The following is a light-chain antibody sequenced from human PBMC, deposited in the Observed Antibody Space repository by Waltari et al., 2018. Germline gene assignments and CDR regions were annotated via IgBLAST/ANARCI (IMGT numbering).Light chain of an antibody. CDR3: QQYYSYLFT. Sequence: AIRITQSPSSLSASTGDRVTLTCRASQGISSYLAWYQQKPGKAPKLLIYAASTLQSGVPSRFSGSGSGTDFTLTISCLQSEDFATYYCQQYYSYLFTFGQGTRLEIK. CDR2: AAS. J-gene: IGKJ5*01. CDR1: QGISSY. V-gene: IGKV1-8*01.